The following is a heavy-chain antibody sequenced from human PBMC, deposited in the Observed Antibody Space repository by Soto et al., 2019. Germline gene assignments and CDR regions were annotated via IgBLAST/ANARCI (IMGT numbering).Heavy chain of an antibody. CDR3: AKDSFRRYSSSWLFDY. CDR1: GFTFSSYG. V-gene: IGHV3-30*18. Sequence: QVQLVESGGGVVQPGRSLRLSCAASGFTFSSYGMHWVRQAPGKGLEGVAVISYDGSNKYYADSVKGRFTISRDNSKNTLYLQMNSLRAEDTAVYYCAKDSFRRYSSSWLFDYWGQGTLVTVSS. D-gene: IGHD6-13*01. J-gene: IGHJ4*02. CDR2: ISYDGSNK.